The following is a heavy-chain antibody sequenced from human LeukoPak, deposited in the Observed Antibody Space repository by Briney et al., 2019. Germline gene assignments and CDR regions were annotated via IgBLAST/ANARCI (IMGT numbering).Heavy chain of an antibody. V-gene: IGHV4-34*01. D-gene: IGHD4-17*01. CDR1: GGSFSGYY. Sequence: SETLSLTCAVYGGSFSGYYWSWIRQPPGKGLEWIGEINHSGSTNYNPSLKSRVSISVDTSKNQFSLKLSSVTAADTAVYYCARGLPLDDYGDSFDYWGQGTLVTVSS. CDR2: INHSGST. CDR3: ARGLPLDDYGDSFDY. J-gene: IGHJ4*02.